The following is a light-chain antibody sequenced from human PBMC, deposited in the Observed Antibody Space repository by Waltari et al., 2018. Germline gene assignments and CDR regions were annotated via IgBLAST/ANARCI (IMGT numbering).Light chain of an antibody. Sequence: IQLTQSPSSLSASVGDRVTITCRASQGISTYLAWYQQKPGKAPKLLIYSASALQSGVPSMFSGSVSGTDFTLTISSLQAEDFATYYCQHLYSYPFTFGLGTKLEI. CDR3: QHLYSYPFT. V-gene: IGKV1-9*01. J-gene: IGKJ2*01. CDR2: SAS. CDR1: QGISTY.